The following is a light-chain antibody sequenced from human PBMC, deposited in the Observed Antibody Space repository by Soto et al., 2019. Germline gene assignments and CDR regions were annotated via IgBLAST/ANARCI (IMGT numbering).Light chain of an antibody. CDR1: TSNIGNNY. J-gene: IGLJ1*01. Sequence: QSVLTQPPSVSAASRQKVTISCSGSTSNIGNNYVSWYQRLPGIAPKLLIYEDNKRPSGIPDRFSGSKSGTSATLGITGLQPGDEAVYYCGTWDNSPSPSYVFVPGTKVTVL. V-gene: IGLV1-51*02. CDR3: GTWDNSPSPSYV. CDR2: EDN.